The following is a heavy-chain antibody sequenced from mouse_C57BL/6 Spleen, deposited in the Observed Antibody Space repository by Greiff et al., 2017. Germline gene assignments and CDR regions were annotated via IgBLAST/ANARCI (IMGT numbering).Heavy chain of an antibody. CDR1: GYTFTSYW. V-gene: IGHV1-64*01. CDR3: ARHNWEGAD. Sequence: QVQLQQPGAELVKPGASVKLSCKASGYTFTSYWMHWVKQRPGQGLEWIGMIHPNSGSTNYNEKFKSKVTLTVDKSSSTAYMQLSSLTSEDSAVYYCARHNWEGADWGQGTLVTVSA. D-gene: IGHD4-1*01. CDR2: IHPNSGST. J-gene: IGHJ3*01.